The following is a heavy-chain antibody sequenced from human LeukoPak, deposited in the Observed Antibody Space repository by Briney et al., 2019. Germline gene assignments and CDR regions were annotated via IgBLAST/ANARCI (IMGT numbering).Heavy chain of an antibody. CDR1: GFTFSSYS. J-gene: IGHJ4*02. Sequence: GGSLRLSCAASGFTFSSYSMHWVRQAPGKGLEWVALISYNGSHKYYADTVKGRVTISRDNSKNTLYLQMNSLGAEDTAVYYCAKDRYYYGSGSYYYFDYWGQGTLVTVSS. CDR2: ISYNGSHK. V-gene: IGHV3-30*04. D-gene: IGHD3-10*01. CDR3: AKDRYYYGSGSYYYFDY.